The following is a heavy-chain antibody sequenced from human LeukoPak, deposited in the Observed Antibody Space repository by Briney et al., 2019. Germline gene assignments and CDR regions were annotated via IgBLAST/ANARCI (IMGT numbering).Heavy chain of an antibody. CDR2: ISGSGGIT. CDR1: GFTFSTYT. J-gene: IGHJ1*01. CDR3: TSWGDTTAEYFQR. Sequence: GGSLRLSCAASGFTFSTYTMSWVRQAPGKGLEWVSVISGSGGITYYADSVKGRFTISRDNAQNSMYLQMNSLRVEDTAVYYCTSWGDTTAEYFQRWGQGTLVTVSS. V-gene: IGHV3-23*01. D-gene: IGHD2-21*02.